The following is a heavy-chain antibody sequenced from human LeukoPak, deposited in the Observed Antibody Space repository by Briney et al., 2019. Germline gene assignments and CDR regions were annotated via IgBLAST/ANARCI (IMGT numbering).Heavy chain of an antibody. CDR1: GFTFSGSA. J-gene: IGHJ4*02. V-gene: IGHV3-73*01. D-gene: IGHD1-26*01. CDR2: IRSKANSYAT. Sequence: GGSLKLSCAASGFTFSGSAMPWVRQASGKVLALVGRIRSKANSYATAYAASVKGRFTISRDDSKNTAYLQMNSLKTEDTAVYYCTRQRRELPEFDYWGQGTLVTVSS. CDR3: TRQRRELPEFDY.